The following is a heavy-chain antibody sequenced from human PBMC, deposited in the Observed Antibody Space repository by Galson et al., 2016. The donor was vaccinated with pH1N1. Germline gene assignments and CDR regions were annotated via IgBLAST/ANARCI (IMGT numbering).Heavy chain of an antibody. J-gene: IGHJ5*02. V-gene: IGHV3-23*01. CDR3: AKDRGQYFDWLLYDWFDP. CDR2: ISGGGGTT. D-gene: IGHD3-9*01. Sequence: SLRLSCAASGFTFSSYAMNWVRQAPGKGLEWVSYISGGGGTTYYADSVKGRFTISRDNSKNMLYLQMNSLRAEDTAVYYCAKDRGQYFDWLLYDWFDPWGQGTLVTVSS. CDR1: GFTFSSYA.